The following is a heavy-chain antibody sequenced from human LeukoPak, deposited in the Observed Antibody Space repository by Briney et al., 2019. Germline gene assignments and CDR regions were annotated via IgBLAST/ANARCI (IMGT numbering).Heavy chain of an antibody. CDR2: ITSNEDNT. J-gene: IGHJ4*02. CDR1: VFTFSTYA. V-gene: IGHV3-64*01. CDR3: ARDRSGSGDY. Sequence: GGSLRLSCAASVFTFSTYAMHWVRQAPGKGLEYVSSITSNEDNTFYANSVKGRFTIYRDNSKNTLYLQMGSLRAEDMAVYYCARDRSGSGDYWGQGTLVTVSS. D-gene: IGHD2-15*01.